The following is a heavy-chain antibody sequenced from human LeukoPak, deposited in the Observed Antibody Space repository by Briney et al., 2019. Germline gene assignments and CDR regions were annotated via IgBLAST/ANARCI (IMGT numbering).Heavy chain of an antibody. Sequence: AGSLRLSCTASGFPFSDYSMNWVRQAPGKGLEWISYIGISSGNTKYADSVKGRFTISADNARNSLYLQMNSRGVEDTAVYYCARDHNYAFDNWGQGTLVSVSS. CDR1: GFPFSDYS. D-gene: IGHD1-1*01. CDR2: IGISSGNT. J-gene: IGHJ4*02. V-gene: IGHV3-48*04. CDR3: ARDHNYAFDN.